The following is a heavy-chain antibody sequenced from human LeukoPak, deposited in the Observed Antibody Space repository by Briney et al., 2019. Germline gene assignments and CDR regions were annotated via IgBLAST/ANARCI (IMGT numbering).Heavy chain of an antibody. CDR1: GYSIRSGYY. D-gene: IGHD2-2*01. V-gene: IGHV4-34*01. J-gene: IGHJ4*02. CDR3: ARHRPARIGYCSSTSCYVSHGFWRGGYFDY. Sequence: SSETLSLTCTVSGYSIRSGYYWSWIRQPPGKGLEWIGEINHSGSTNYNPSLKSRVTISVDTSKNQFSLKLSSVTAADTAVYYCARHRPARIGYCSSTSCYVSHGFWRGGYFDYWGQGTLVTVSS. CDR2: INHSGST.